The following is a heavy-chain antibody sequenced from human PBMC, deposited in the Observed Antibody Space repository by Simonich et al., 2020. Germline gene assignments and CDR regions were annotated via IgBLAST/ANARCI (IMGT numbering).Heavy chain of an antibody. J-gene: IGHJ3*02. Sequence: QVQLVQSGAEVKKPGASVKVSCKASGYTFTGYYMHWVRKAPGQGRERMVWINPNSGGTNYAQKCQGRVTMTRDTSISTAYMELSRLRSDDTAVYYCARNGLVGILKAFDIWGQGTMVTVSS. D-gene: IGHD2-21*01. CDR1: GYTFTGYY. CDR2: INPNSGGT. CDR3: ARNGLVGILKAFDI. V-gene: IGHV1-2*02.